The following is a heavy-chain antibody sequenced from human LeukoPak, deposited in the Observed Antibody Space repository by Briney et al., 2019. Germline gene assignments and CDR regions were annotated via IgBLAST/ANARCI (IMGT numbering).Heavy chain of an antibody. CDR2: ISSNGGST. CDR3: ARVLYCSSTSCRQHYGMDV. D-gene: IGHD2-2*01. CDR1: GFTFSRYA. J-gene: IGHJ6*02. V-gene: IGHV3-64*01. Sequence: GGSLRLSCAASGFTFSRYAMHWVRQAPGKGLEYVSAISSNGGSTYYANSVKGRFTISRDNSKNTLYLQMGSLRAEDMAVYYRARVLYCSSTSCRQHYGMDVWGQGTTVTVSS.